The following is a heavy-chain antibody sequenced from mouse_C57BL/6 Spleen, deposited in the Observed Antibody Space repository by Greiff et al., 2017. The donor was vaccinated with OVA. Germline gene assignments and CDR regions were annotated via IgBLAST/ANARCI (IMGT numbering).Heavy chain of an antibody. Sequence: QVQLQQSGPELVKPGASVKISCKASGYAFSSSWMNWVKQRPGKGLEWIGRIYPGDGATTYNGKFKGKATLTADKYSSTAYMQLSSLTSEDSAVYFCARWLLHAMDYWGQGTSVTVSS. CDR2: IYPGDGAT. V-gene: IGHV1-82*01. CDR1: GYAFSSSW. D-gene: IGHD2-3*01. CDR3: ARWLLHAMDY. J-gene: IGHJ4*01.